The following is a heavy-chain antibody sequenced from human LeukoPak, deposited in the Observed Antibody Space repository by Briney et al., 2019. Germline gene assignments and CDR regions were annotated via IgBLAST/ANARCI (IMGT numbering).Heavy chain of an antibody. D-gene: IGHD6-6*01. V-gene: IGHV4-59*01. CDR3: AKLYSSSDFDY. CDR2: IYYSGST. Sequence: SETLSLTCTVSGGSISSYYWSWIRQPPGKGLEWIGYIYYSGSTTYNPSLKSRVTISVDTSKNQFSLKLSSVTAADTAVYYCAKLYSSSDFDYWGQGALVTVSS. J-gene: IGHJ4*02. CDR1: GGSISSYY.